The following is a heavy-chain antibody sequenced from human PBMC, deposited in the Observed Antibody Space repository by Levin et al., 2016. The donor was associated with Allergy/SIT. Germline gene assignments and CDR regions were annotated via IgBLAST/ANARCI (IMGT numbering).Heavy chain of an antibody. CDR1: GFTFSRFS. D-gene: IGHD3-22*01. J-gene: IGHJ4*02. CDR3: ARKLYYHYDSSGNIGYLDY. CDR2: ISSSSSYI. V-gene: IGHV3-21*01. Sequence: GESLKISCAASGFTFSRFSMNWVRQAPGKGLEWVSSISSSSSYIYYADSVKGRFTISRDNAKNSLYLQMNSLRAEDTAVYYCARKLYYHYDSSGNIGYLDYWGQGTLVTVSS.